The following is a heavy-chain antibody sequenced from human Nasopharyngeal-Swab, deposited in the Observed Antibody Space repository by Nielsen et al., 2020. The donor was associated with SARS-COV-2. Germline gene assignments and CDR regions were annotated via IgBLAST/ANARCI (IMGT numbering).Heavy chain of an antibody. V-gene: IGHV3-21*01. CDR3: ARSQYSGSYRFDY. D-gene: IGHD1-26*01. J-gene: IGHJ4*02. Sequence: GGSLRLSCAASGFTFSSYSMNWVRQAPGKGLEWVSSISSSSSYIYYADSVKGRFTISRDNAKNSLYLQMNSLRAEDTAVCYCARSQYSGSYRFDYWGQGTLVTVSS. CDR1: GFTFSSYS. CDR2: ISSSSSYI.